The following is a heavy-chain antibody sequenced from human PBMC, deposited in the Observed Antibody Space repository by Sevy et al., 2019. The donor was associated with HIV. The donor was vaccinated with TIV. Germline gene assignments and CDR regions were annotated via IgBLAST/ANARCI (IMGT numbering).Heavy chain of an antibody. CDR1: GVSLTGADYY. CDR2: YFHSGPF. CDR3: ARSENVDSAPFDY. J-gene: IGHJ4*02. D-gene: IGHD5-18*01. V-gene: IGHV4-30-4*01. Sequence: SETLSLTCSVTGVSLTGADYYWSWVRQGPGKGLEWITYYFHSGPFYYSPTLKSRLSISVDTTQNQFSLKLTSVTAADSAVYYSARSENVDSAPFDYWGQGTPVTVSS.